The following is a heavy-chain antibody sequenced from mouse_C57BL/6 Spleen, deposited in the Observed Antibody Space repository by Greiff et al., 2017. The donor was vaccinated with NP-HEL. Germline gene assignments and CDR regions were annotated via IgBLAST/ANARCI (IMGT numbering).Heavy chain of an antibody. J-gene: IGHJ4*01. CDR3: ARSMGLRLDAMDY. V-gene: IGHV1-76*01. Sequence: QVQLKESGAELVRPGASVKLSCKASGYTFTDYYINWVKQRPGQGLEWIARIYPGSGNTYYNEKFKGKATLTAEKSSSTAYMQLSSLTSEDSAVYFCARSMGLRLDAMDYWGQGTSVTVSS. CDR1: GYTFTDYY. D-gene: IGHD2-4*01. CDR2: IYPGSGNT.